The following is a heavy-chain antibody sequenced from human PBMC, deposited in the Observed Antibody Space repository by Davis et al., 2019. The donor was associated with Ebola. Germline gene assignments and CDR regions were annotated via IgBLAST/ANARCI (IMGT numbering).Heavy chain of an antibody. CDR1: GFTFSNAW. D-gene: IGHD3-3*01. CDR2: IKSKTDGWTK. V-gene: IGHV3-15*01. Sequence: GGSLRLSCAASGFTFSNAWMSWVRQAPGKGLEWVGRIKSKTDGWTKDYAAPVKGRFTISRDDSKNTLYLQMNSLKTEDTAVYYCTTDGYYDFWSGHYTGDYWGQGPLVTVSS. J-gene: IGHJ4*02. CDR3: TTDGYYDFWSGHYTGDY.